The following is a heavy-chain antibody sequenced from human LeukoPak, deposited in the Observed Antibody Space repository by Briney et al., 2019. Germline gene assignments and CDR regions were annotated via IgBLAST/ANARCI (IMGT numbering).Heavy chain of an antibody. V-gene: IGHV3-30-3*01. D-gene: IGHD4-17*01. CDR2: ISYDGSNK. CDR1: GFTFSSYD. J-gene: IGHJ4*02. CDR3: ARESPDYGDSPLDY. Sequence: QPGRSLRLSCAASGFTFSSYDMHWVRQAPGKGLEGLAVISYDGSNKYYADSVKGRFTISRDNAKNSLYLQMNSLRAEDTAVYYCARESPDYGDSPLDYWGQGTLVTVSS.